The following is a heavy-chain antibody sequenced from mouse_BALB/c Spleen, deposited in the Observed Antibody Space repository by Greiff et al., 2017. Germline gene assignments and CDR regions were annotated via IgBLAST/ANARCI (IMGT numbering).Heavy chain of an antibody. V-gene: IGHV5-12-2*01. CDR3: ARQEAWFAY. J-gene: IGHJ3*01. Sequence: EVKLQESGGGLVQPGGSLKLSCAASGFTFSSYTMSWVRQTPEKRLEWVAYISNGGGSTYYPDTVKGRFTISRDNAKNTLYLQMSSLKSEDTAMYYCARQEAWFAYWGQGTLVTVSA. CDR2: ISNGGGST. CDR1: GFTFSSYT.